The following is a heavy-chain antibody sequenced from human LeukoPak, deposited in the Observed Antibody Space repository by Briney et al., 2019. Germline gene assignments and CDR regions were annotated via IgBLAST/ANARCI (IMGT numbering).Heavy chain of an antibody. D-gene: IGHD3-10*01. J-gene: IGHJ5*02. CDR2: INPSGGST. V-gene: IGHV1-46*01. CDR3: ARDRSSGSYYPNWFDP. CDR1: GYTFTSYY. Sequence: ASVKVSCKASGYTFTSYYMHWVRQAPGQGLEWMGIINPSGGSTSYAQKFQGRVTMTRDTSTSTVYMELSSLRSEDTAVYYCARDRSSGSYYPNWFDPWGQGTLVTVSS.